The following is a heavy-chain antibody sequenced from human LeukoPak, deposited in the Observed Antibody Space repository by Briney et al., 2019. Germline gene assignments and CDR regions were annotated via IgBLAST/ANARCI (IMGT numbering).Heavy chain of an antibody. CDR3: ARDSTGYWYFDL. V-gene: IGHV3-53*01. J-gene: IGHJ2*01. CDR2: FYSGGDT. D-gene: IGHD3-3*02. CDR1: GGSISSYY. Sequence: PSETLSLTCTVSGGSISSYYWSWVRQAPGKGLEWVSVFYSGGDTHYADSVKGRFTISRDNSKNTLYLQMNSLRAEDTAVYYCARDSTGYWYFDLWGRGTLVSVSS.